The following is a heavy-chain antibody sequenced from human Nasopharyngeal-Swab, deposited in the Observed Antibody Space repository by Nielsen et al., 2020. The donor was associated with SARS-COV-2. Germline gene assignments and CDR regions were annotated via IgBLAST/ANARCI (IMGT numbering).Heavy chain of an antibody. CDR3: ARVAQLRFRVDP. Sequence: ASVKVSCKASGDTFTNYAMHWVRQAPGQRLEWMGWINAGNGNTKYSQKFQGRVILTRDTSASTTYMELSSLRSEDTAVYYCARVAQLRFRVDPWGQGTLVTVSS. CDR1: GDTFTNYA. V-gene: IGHV1-3*01. CDR2: INAGNGNT. D-gene: IGHD3-3*01. J-gene: IGHJ5*02.